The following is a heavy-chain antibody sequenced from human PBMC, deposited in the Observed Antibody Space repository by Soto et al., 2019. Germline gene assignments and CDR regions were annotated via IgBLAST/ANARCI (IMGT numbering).Heavy chain of an antibody. CDR3: ARGNIVLVPAALYGMDV. CDR2: ISAYNGNT. V-gene: IGHV1-18*01. CDR1: GYTFTSYG. Sequence: QVQLVQSGAEVKKPGASVKVSCKASGYTFTSYGISWVRQAPGQGLEWMGWISAYNGNTNYAQKLQGRVTMTTDTSTSTAYMELRSLRSADKAVYYCARGNIVLVPAALYGMDVWGQGTTVTVSS. D-gene: IGHD2-2*01. J-gene: IGHJ6*02.